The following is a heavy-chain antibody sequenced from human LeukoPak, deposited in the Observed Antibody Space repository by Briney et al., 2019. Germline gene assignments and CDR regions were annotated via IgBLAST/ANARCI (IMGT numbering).Heavy chain of an antibody. V-gene: IGHV3-33*01. J-gene: IGHJ4*02. CDR1: GFTFSSYG. Sequence: GGSLRLSCAASGFTFSSYGMHWVRQAPGKGLEWVAVIWYDGRNKYYADSVKGRFTISRDNSKNTLHLQMNSLRAEDTAVYYCARARVGDSSGYYSYFDYWGQGTLVTVSS. D-gene: IGHD3-22*01. CDR3: ARARVGDSSGYYSYFDY. CDR2: IWYDGRNK.